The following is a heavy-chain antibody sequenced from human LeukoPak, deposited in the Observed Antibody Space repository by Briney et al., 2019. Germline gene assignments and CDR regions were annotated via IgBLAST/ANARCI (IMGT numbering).Heavy chain of an antibody. CDR1: VLTFSSYG. Sequence: PGGSLRLSCAASVLTFSSYGMHWVRQAPGKGLEGVAFIRNDGSNKYYADSVKGRFTISRDNSKNTLYLQMNRLRAEDTAVYYCAKVVWSDNNWFDSWGQGSLVTVSS. J-gene: IGHJ5*01. V-gene: IGHV3-30*02. CDR3: AKVVWSDNNWFDS. D-gene: IGHD3-3*01. CDR2: IRNDGSNK.